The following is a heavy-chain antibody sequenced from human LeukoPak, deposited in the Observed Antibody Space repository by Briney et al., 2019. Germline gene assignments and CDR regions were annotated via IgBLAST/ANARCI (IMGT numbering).Heavy chain of an antibody. CDR1: DDSITIYY. V-gene: IGHV4-59*12. Sequence: SETLSLTCTVSDDSITIYYWSWIRQPPEKGLEWIGSMSYGGSTYYNPSLKSRVTISVDTSKNQFSLKLRSVTAADTAVYYCARESPPGSIEIDYWGQGTLVTVSS. J-gene: IGHJ4*02. CDR3: ARESPPGSIEIDY. CDR2: MSYGGST. D-gene: IGHD5-24*01.